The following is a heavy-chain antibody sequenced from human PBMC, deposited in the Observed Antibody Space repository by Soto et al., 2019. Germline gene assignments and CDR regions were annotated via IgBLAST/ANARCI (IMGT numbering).Heavy chain of an antibody. D-gene: IGHD5-18*01. V-gene: IGHV1-58*01. CDR1: GFTFTSSA. J-gene: IGHJ4*02. CDR3: AADTSASQLDY. CDR2: IVVGSGNT. Sequence: QMQLVQSGPEVKKPGTSVKVSCKASGFTFTSSAVQWVRQARGQRLEWIGWIVVGSGNTNYAQKFQERVTITRDMTTSTAYMELSSLRSEDTAVYYCAADTSASQLDYWGQGTLVTVSS.